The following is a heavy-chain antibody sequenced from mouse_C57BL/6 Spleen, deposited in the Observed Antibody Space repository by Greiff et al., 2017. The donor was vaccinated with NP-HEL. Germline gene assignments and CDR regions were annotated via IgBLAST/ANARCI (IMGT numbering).Heavy chain of an antibody. D-gene: IGHD2-4*01. J-gene: IGHJ2*01. CDR1: GYAFTNYL. Sequence: QVQLQQSGAELVRPGPSVKVSCKASGYAFTNYLIEWVKQRPGQGLEWIGVINPGSGGTNYNEKFKGKATLTADKSSSTAYMQLSSLTSEDSAVYFCARGKYDYDGFDYWGQGTTLTVSS. V-gene: IGHV1-54*01. CDR3: ARGKYDYDGFDY. CDR2: INPGSGGT.